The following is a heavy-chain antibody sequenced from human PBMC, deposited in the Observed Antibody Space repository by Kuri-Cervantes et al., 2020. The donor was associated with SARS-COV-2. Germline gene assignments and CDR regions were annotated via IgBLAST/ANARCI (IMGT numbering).Heavy chain of an antibody. D-gene: IGHD5-24*01. CDR3: ARWGRWLQFFFFDY. CDR2: IYYSGST. V-gene: IGHV4-59*01. Sequence: SETLSLTCTVSGGSISSYYWSWIRQPPGKGLGWIGYIYYSGSTNYNPSLKSRVTISVDTSKNQFSLKLSSVTAADTAVYYCARWGRWLQFFFFDYWGQGTLVTVSS. J-gene: IGHJ4*02. CDR1: GGSISSYY.